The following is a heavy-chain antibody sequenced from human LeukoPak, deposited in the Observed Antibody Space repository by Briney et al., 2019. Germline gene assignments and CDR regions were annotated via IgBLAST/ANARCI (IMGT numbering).Heavy chain of an antibody. CDR2: IKSKTDGGTT. CDR1: GFTFSNAW. V-gene: IGHV3-15*01. CDR3: TTEYYDFWSGYYTL. J-gene: IGHJ4*02. Sequence: GGSLRLSCAASGFTFSNAWMSWVRQAPGKGLEWVGRIKSKTDGGTTDYAAPVKGRFAISRDDSKNTLYLQMNSLKTEDTAVYYCTTEYYDFWSGYYTLWGQGTLVTVSS. D-gene: IGHD3-3*01.